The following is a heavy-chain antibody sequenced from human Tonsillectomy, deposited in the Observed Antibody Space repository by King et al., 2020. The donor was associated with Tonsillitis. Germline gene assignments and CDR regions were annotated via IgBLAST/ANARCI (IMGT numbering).Heavy chain of an antibody. D-gene: IGHD3-16*01. CDR2: ISGSSGTI. CDR3: VGGRSAAYSGIFDY. Sequence: VQLVESGGGLAQPGGSLRLSCAASGFTFSSYNMNWVRQAPGKGLEWVSYISGSSGTIDYADAVKGRFTISRDKARNSLYLQMDSLRAEDTAVYYCVGGRSAAYSGIFDYWGQGRQVSLSP. V-gene: IGHV3-48*01. CDR1: GFTFSSYN. J-gene: IGHJ4*02.